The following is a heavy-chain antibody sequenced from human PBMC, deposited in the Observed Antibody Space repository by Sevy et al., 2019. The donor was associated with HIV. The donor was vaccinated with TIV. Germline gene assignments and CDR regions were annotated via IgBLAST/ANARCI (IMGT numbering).Heavy chain of an antibody. D-gene: IGHD5-18*01. CDR2: ISYSGST. CDR1: GGSISSFY. CDR3: ARGIFSYGYWREFDY. V-gene: IGHV4-59*01. Sequence: SETLSLSCTVSGGSISSFYWNWIRQSPGKGLEWIGYISYSGSTNYNPSLKSRVTISVDTSKNQFSLKLSSVTAADTAVYYCARGIFSYGYWREFDYWGQGNLVTVSS. J-gene: IGHJ4*02.